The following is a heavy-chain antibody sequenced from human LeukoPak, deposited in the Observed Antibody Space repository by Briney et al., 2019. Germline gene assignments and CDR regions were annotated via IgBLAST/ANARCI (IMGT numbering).Heavy chain of an antibody. CDR2: INPRGST. V-gene: IGHV4-34*01. Sequence: SETLSLTCGVYGESFRDYYWSWIRQPPGKGLEWIGEINPRGSTNYNPSLKSRVTMSVDTSKNQFSLKLSSVTAADTAVYYCARAYCSGGSCYSGFDYWGQGTLVTVSS. D-gene: IGHD2-15*01. CDR1: GESFRDYY. CDR3: ARAYCSGGSCYSGFDY. J-gene: IGHJ4*02.